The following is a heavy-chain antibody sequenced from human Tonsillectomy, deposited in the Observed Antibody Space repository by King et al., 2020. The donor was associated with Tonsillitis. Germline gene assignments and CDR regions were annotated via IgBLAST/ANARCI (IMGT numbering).Heavy chain of an antibody. V-gene: IGHV5-51*01. D-gene: IGHD3-22*01. CDR1: GYSFTNFW. CDR2: LYPGDSDT. J-gene: IGHJ3*02. CDR3: ARRDHDGTGYFDAFDI. Sequence: VQLVESGAEVKKPGESLKISCKGSGYSFTNFWIAWVRQMPGKGLEWMGILYPGDSDTRYSPSFQGQVTISADKSISTAYLQWNSLKASDTAMYYCARRDHDGTGYFDAFDIWGQGTMVSVSS.